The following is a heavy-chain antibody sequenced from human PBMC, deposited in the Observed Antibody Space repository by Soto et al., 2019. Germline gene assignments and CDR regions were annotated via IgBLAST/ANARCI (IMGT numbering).Heavy chain of an antibody. D-gene: IGHD3-22*01. CDR1: GFTFNLHT. J-gene: IGHJ4*02. V-gene: IGHV3-21*01. Sequence: DVQLVESGGGLVQPGGSLRLSCTASGFTFNLHTLNWVRQAPGKGLEWVSSISSTSSYIYYADSVKGRFAISRDNAEKSLFLQMSDLRAEDTALYYCATEGRSGYRNFDFWGQGTLVTVSS. CDR3: ATEGRSGYRNFDF. CDR2: ISSTSSYI.